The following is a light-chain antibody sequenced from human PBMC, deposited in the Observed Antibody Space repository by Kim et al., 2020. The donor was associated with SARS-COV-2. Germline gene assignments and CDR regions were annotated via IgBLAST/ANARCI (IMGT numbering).Light chain of an antibody. CDR2: GTS. J-gene: IGKJ4*01. CDR1: QSVRRN. Sequence: EIVLTQSPATLSVSPGESATLSCRASQSVRRNLAWYQQKPGQAPRLLIYGTSTRATGIPARFSGSGSGTEFTLTISSLQSEDFAVYYCQQYNNWPPLTFAGGTKLEI. V-gene: IGKV3D-15*01. CDR3: QQYNNWPPLT.